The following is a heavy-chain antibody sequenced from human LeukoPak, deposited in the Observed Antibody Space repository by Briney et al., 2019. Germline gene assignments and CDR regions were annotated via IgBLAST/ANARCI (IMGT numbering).Heavy chain of an antibody. J-gene: IGHJ4*02. CDR2: ISSSSSYI. CDR3: AKAMSTVMGGTDY. Sequence: GGSLRLSCAASGFTFSSYSMNWVRQAPGKGLEWVSSISSSSSYIYYADSVKGRFTISRDNAKNSLYLQMNSLRADDTALYYCAKAMSTVMGGTDYWGQGTLVTVSS. D-gene: IGHD4-17*01. CDR1: GFTFSSYS. V-gene: IGHV3-21*04.